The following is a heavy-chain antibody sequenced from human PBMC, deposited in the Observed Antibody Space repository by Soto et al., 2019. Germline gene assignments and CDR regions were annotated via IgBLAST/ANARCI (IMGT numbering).Heavy chain of an antibody. V-gene: IGHV4-4*07. J-gene: IGHJ5*02. CDR1: GGSISSFF. Sequence: SETLSLTCTVSGGSISSFFWSWIRQPAGKGLEWIGRIYPTGSISTNPSLRSRLTLSVDTAKSRFSLSLSSVTAADTAIYYCARETTGYHNNWFDPWGQGTLVTVSS. CDR2: IYPTGSI. CDR3: ARETTGYHNNWFDP. D-gene: IGHD3-9*01.